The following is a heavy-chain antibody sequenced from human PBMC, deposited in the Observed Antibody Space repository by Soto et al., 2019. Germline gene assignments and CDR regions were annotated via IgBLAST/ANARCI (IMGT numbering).Heavy chain of an antibody. CDR2: IYYSGST. CDR3: ARVMTVRVVIPYDFDF. Sequence: SETLSLTCTVPGGSISSSSYYWVWIRQPPGKGLEWIGSIYYSGSTYYNPSLKSRFTISVDTSKNQFSLKLSSVTAADTTVYYFARVMTVRVVIPYDFDFRGQ. CDR1: GGSISSSSYY. J-gene: IGHJ4*02. D-gene: IGHD3-16*02. V-gene: IGHV4-39*01.